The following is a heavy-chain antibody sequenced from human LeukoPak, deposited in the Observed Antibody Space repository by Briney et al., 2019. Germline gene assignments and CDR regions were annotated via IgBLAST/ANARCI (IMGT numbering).Heavy chain of an antibody. CDR3: ARSGGGYLNYFDS. CDR2: VDHTGST. V-gene: IGHV4-59*01. D-gene: IGHD1-26*01. Sequence: SETLSLTCSVSDDSITMYYWTWIRQPPGKGLEWIGYVDHTGSTNFNPSLNGRVSISRDTTKNLFSLRLRSVTAADTAVYYCARSGGGYLNYFDSWGQGTLVTVSS. J-gene: IGHJ4*02. CDR1: DDSITMYY.